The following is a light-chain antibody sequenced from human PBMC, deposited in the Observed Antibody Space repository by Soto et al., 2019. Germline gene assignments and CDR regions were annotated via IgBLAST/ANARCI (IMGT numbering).Light chain of an antibody. CDR2: KAS. Sequence: DIQMTQSPSTLFGSVGDRVTITCRASQTISSWLAWYQQKPGKAPKLLIYKASTLKSGVPSRFSGSGSGTEFTLTIRSLQPDDFATYYCQHYNSYSGAFGQGTKVDIK. CDR1: QTISSW. J-gene: IGKJ1*01. V-gene: IGKV1-5*03. CDR3: QHYNSYSGA.